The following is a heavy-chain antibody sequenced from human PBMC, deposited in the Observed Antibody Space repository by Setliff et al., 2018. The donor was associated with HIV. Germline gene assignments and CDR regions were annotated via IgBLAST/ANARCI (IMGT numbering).Heavy chain of an antibody. CDR1: GASFSRGSYY. CDR2: IHYSGSI. D-gene: IGHD3-3*01. Sequence: SETLSLTCTVSGASFSRGSYYWGWVRQSPGKGLEWIGNIHYSGSIYYNPSLKSRVTISVDTSKNQFALRLSSVTAADTAVYHCARPSLGIGGGSIFDFWVQGILVTVSS. J-gene: IGHJ4*02. CDR3: ARPSLGIGGGSIFDF. V-gene: IGHV4-39*01.